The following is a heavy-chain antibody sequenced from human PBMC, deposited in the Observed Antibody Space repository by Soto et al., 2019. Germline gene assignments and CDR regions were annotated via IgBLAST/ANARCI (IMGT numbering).Heavy chain of an antibody. CDR1: GYTFTSYG. D-gene: IGHD6-13*01. V-gene: IGHV1-18*01. Sequence: ASVKVSCKASGYTFTSYGISWVRQAPGQGLEWMGWISAHNGTANYAQKFQGRVTITADESTSTAYMELSSLRSEDTAVYYCATDSSSWYDRFDYWGQGTLVTVSS. CDR2: ISAHNGTA. CDR3: ATDSSSWYDRFDY. J-gene: IGHJ4*02.